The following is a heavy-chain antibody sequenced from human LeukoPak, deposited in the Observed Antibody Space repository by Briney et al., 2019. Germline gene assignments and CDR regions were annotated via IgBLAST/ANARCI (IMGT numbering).Heavy chain of an antibody. D-gene: IGHD1-14*01. CDR1: GGSLSGYY. J-gene: IGHJ6*02. V-gene: IGHV4-34*01. CDR2: INHSGTT. CDR3: ARDGTPTVADGAGYYGMDV. Sequence: SETLSLTCAVSGGSLSGYYWSWIRQPPGKGLEWIGEINHSGTTNYNPSLKSRVTISLDTSRNQFSLKVSSVTATDTAVYYCARDGTPTVADGAGYYGMDVWGQGTTVTVSS.